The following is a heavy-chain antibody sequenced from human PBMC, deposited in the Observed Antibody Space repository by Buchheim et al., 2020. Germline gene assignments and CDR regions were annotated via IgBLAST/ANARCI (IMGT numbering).Heavy chain of an antibody. D-gene: IGHD3-16*01. J-gene: IGHJ4*02. Sequence: QVQLVESGGGVVQPGRSLRLSCAASGFIFSNFGMHWVRQAPGKGLEWVAVIWYDGTRKYYADSVKGRITISRDSSKNTVYLQMNSLRVDDTAVYYCARGGGSITTDYWGQGTL. CDR3: ARGGGSITTDY. CDR2: IWYDGTRK. CDR1: GFIFSNFG. V-gene: IGHV3-33*01.